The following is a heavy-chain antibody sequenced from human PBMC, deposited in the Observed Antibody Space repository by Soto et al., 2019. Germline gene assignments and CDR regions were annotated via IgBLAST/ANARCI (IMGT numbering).Heavy chain of an antibody. CDR3: ARDGDRGGDFDY. D-gene: IGHD2-15*01. CDR1: GFTFSSYW. CDR2: INRDGSST. Sequence: EVQLVESGGGLVQPGGSLRLPCATSGFTFSSYWMHWVRQAPGKGLVWVSCINRDGSSTSYADSVKGRFTVSRDNAKNTLYLQMNRLGAEDTAVYFCARDGDRGGDFDYWGQGTLVTVSS. V-gene: IGHV3-74*01. J-gene: IGHJ4*02.